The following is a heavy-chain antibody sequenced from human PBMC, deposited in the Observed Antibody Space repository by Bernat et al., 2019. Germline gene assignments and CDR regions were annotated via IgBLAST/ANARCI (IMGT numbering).Heavy chain of an antibody. V-gene: IGHV3-66*01. Sequence: EVQLVESGGGLVQPGGSLRLSCAASGFTVRTSFMNWVRQAPGKGLEWVSVIYSGGSTYYADSVKGRFTISRDNSKNTLYLQMNSLRAEDTAVYYCARGYCSGGSCYLGAFDIWGQGTMVTVSS. CDR1: GFTVRTSF. CDR3: ARGYCSGGSCYLGAFDI. J-gene: IGHJ3*02. D-gene: IGHD2-15*01. CDR2: IYSGGST.